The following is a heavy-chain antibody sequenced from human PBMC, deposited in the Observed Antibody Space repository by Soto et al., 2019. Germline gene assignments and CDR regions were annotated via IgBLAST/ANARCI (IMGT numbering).Heavy chain of an antibody. Sequence: EVQLVESGGGLVQPGGSLRLSCAASGFTVSSNYMSWVRQAPGKGLEWVSVIYSGGSTYYADSVKGRFTISRDNSKNTLYLKMNSLRAEDTAVYYCARDLRIRGGAAAGTDWGQGTLVTVSS. CDR1: GFTVSSNY. V-gene: IGHV3-66*01. CDR2: IYSGGST. J-gene: IGHJ4*02. D-gene: IGHD6-13*01. CDR3: ARDLRIRGGAAAGTD.